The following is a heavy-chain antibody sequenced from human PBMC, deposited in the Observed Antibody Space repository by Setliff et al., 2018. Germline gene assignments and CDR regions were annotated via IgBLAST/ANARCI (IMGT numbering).Heavy chain of an antibody. J-gene: IGHJ6*03. Sequence: SETLSLTCTVSGYSISSGHYWGWIRQPPGEGLEWIGSISHSGSTYYNPSLKSRVTMSIDTSKNQFSLTLNSVTAADMAVYYCAREQWLDPPGYYYMDVWAKGTTVTVSS. D-gene: IGHD6-19*01. V-gene: IGHV4-38-2*02. CDR1: GYSISSGHY. CDR3: AREQWLDPPGYYYMDV. CDR2: ISHSGST.